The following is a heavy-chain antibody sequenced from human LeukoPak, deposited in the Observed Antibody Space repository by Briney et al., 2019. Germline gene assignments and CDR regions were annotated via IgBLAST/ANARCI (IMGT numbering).Heavy chain of an antibody. CDR3: ARSWVLHGGFDS. CDR1: GYSFTNYW. D-gene: IGHD2/OR15-2a*01. CDR2: IYPSDSDT. V-gene: IGHV5-51*01. J-gene: IGHJ4*02. Sequence: GESLKISCKGFGYSFTNYWIGWVRQIPGKGLEWMGVIYPSDSDTRYNPFFQGQVTISADKSISTAYLQWSSLKASDTAMYYCARSWVLHGGFDSWGQGTLVTVSS.